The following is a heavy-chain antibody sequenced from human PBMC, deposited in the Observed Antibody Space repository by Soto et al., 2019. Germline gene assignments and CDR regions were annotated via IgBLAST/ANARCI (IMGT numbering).Heavy chain of an antibody. Sequence: QVQLQQWGAGLLKPSETLSLTCAVYGGFVSSGSYYRSWIRQPPGKGLEWIGEMSHSGGTHFNPSLKSRVTISVDTSKHQFSLKMSSVTAADTALYYCARVERGTATTVVDAFDIWGPGTMVTVSS. V-gene: IGHV4-34*01. CDR1: GGFVSSGSYY. CDR3: ARVERGTATTVVDAFDI. J-gene: IGHJ3*02. CDR2: MSHSGGT. D-gene: IGHD1-1*01.